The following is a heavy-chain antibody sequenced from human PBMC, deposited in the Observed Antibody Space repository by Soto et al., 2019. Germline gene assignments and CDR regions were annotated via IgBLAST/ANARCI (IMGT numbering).Heavy chain of an antibody. J-gene: IGHJ4*02. CDR1: GFTFSSHV. Sequence: EVQVLESGGGLVQPGGSLRLSCVASGFTFSSHVMSWVRQAPGKGLEWVSGISVGGGSTYYADSAKGRFTISRDNSKNTLNLQMNGLRAEDTAIDYCAKGWGDYWGQGTLVTVSS. V-gene: IGHV3-23*01. CDR2: ISVGGGST. CDR3: AKGWGDY. D-gene: IGHD1-26*01.